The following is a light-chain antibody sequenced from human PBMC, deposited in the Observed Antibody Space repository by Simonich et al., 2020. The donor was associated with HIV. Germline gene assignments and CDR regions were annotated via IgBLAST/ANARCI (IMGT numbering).Light chain of an antibody. V-gene: IGKV4-1*01. J-gene: IGKJ5*01. CDR2: LDS. CDR3: QQYHNWPPIT. CDR1: QSVLYSPNNKNY. Sequence: DIVMTQSPDSLAVSLGERATINCKSSQSVLYSPNNKNYLGWYQQKPGQPPKLLIYLDSTRESGVPDRFSGSGSGTDFTLTITNLQAEDVAVYYCQQYHNWPPITFGQGTRLEIK.